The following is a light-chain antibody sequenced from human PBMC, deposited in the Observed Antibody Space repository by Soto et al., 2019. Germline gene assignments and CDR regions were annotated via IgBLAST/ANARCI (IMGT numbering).Light chain of an antibody. CDR1: QSVSSSY. J-gene: IGKJ1*01. Sequence: EIVLTQSPGTLSLSPGERATISCRASQSVSSSYLAWYQQKPGQAPRLLIYGASSRASGIPDRFSGSGSGTDFTLTISRLEPEDFAVYYCQQYGSSLQTFGQGTKVDIK. CDR2: GAS. V-gene: IGKV3-20*01. CDR3: QQYGSSLQT.